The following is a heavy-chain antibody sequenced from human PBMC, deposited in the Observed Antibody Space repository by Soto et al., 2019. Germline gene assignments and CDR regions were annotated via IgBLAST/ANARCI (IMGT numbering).Heavy chain of an antibody. Sequence: GGSLRLSCAASGFTFSSYGMHWVRQAPGKGLEWVAVIWYDGSNKYYADSVKGRFTITRDNSKNTLYLQMSSLRAEDTAVYYCARVSRSGYYPKYWGQGTLVTVSS. CDR3: ARVSRSGYYPKY. CDR1: GFTFSSYG. V-gene: IGHV3-33*01. D-gene: IGHD3-3*01. CDR2: IWYDGSNK. J-gene: IGHJ4*02.